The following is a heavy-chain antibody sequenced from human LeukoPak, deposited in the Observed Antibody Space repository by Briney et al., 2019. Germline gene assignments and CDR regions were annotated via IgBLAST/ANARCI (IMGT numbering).Heavy chain of an antibody. CDR1: GGSFSGYY. CDR3: ARGANRLYCSSTSSIPRRCGAFDI. CDR2: INHSGST. J-gene: IGHJ3*02. V-gene: IGHV4-34*01. D-gene: IGHD2-2*01. Sequence: SGTLSLTCAVYGGSFSGYYWSWIRQPPGKGLEWIGEINHSGSTNYNPSLKSRVTISVDTSKNQFSLKLSSVTAADTAVYYCARGANRLYCSSTSSIPRRCGAFDIWGQGTMVTVSS.